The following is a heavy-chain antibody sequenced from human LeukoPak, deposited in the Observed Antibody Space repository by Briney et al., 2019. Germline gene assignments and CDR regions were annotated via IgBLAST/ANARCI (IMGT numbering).Heavy chain of an antibody. CDR1: GDSVSTNSVA. J-gene: IGHJ3*01. Sequence: SQTPSLTCAISGDSVSTNSVAWNWIRQSPSRGLEWLGRTYYRSKWKNDYAVSVKSRITINPDTSKNRFSLQLNSVTPDDTALYYCARGRYSGFDLWGQGTMVTVSS. CDR2: TYYRSKWKN. V-gene: IGHV6-1*01. CDR3: ARGRYSGFDL. D-gene: IGHD2-15*01.